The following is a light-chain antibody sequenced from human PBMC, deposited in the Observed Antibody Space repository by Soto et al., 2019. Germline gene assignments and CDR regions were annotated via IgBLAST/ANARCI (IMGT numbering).Light chain of an antibody. CDR3: QQSYSTLLIT. CDR2: GTS. Sequence: DIQMTQSPSFLSASVGDRVTISCRASQDINTYLNWYQQKPGKAPKLLIYGTSDLQNGVPSRFSGGGSGTDFTLTISSLQPEDFATYSCQQSYSTLLITFGQGTRLEV. J-gene: IGKJ5*01. V-gene: IGKV1-39*01. CDR1: QDINTY.